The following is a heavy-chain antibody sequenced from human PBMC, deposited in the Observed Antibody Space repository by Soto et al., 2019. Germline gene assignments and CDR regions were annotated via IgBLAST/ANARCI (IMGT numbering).Heavy chain of an antibody. Sequence: GGSLRLSCAASGFTFDDYAMHWVRQAPGKGLEWVSGISWNSGSIGYADSVKGRFTISRDNAKNSLYLQMNSLRAEDTALYYCATSPTYYGDYVFFDYWGQGTLVTVSS. CDR1: GFTFDDYA. V-gene: IGHV3-9*01. J-gene: IGHJ4*02. CDR3: ATSPTYYGDYVFFDY. CDR2: ISWNSGSI. D-gene: IGHD4-17*01.